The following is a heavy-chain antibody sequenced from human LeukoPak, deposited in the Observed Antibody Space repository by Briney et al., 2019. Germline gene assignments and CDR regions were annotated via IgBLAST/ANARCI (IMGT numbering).Heavy chain of an antibody. J-gene: IGHJ3*02. CDR1: GGSISNYY. D-gene: IGHD1-1*01. Sequence: PSETLSLTCTVSGGSISNYYWSWIRQPPGKGLEWIGYIYYSGSTNYNPSLKSRVTISVDTSKNQFSLKLSSVTAADTAVYYCARGAGTTGAFDIWGQGTMVTVSS. CDR2: IYYSGST. V-gene: IGHV4-59*01. CDR3: ARGAGTTGAFDI.